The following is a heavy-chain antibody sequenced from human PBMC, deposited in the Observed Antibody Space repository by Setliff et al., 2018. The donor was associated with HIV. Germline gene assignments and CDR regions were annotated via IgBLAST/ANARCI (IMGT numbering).Heavy chain of an antibody. CDR3: ARAYNIWSDYNYYYSYFMGV. D-gene: IGHD3-3*01. V-gene: IGHV1-3*04. J-gene: IGHJ6*03. CDR2: LRTGTGDT. Sequence: ASVKVSCKASGYTFTSYSMHWVRQAPGQRLEWMGRLRTGTGDTSYSEKFQGRLTITRDTSANTAYMELSNLRSEDTAIYYCARAYNIWSDYNYYYSYFMGVWGKGTAVTVSS. CDR1: GYTFTSYS.